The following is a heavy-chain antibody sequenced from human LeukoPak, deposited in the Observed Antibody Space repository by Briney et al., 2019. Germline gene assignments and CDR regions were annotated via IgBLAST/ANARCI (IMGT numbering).Heavy chain of an antibody. CDR2: IRSYIYSGAT. D-gene: IGHD2-21*01. Sequence: SLPLPHTNCGFTFHDYGLSWLRQAPGKGLEWVSFIRSYIYSGATDYAASVRGRFVISRHDSESIAYLPMSSLRTEDTGVYCCARKPHPHCGGVHCPSAAWGQGTLVTVSS. V-gene: IGHV3-49*03. CDR1: GFTFHDYG. CDR3: ARKPHPHCGGVHCPSAA. J-gene: IGHJ5*02.